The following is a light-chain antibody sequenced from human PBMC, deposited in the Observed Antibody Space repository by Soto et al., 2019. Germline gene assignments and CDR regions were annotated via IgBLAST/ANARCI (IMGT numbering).Light chain of an antibody. CDR1: QSISSF. CDR3: QQTYSVPFT. J-gene: IGKJ3*01. V-gene: IGKV1-39*01. CDR2: GAS. Sequence: DIQLTQSPSSLSASVGDRVTITCRTRQSISSFLSWYRQKPGKAPILLIYGASILHSGVPSRFSGSGSGTDFTLIISSLQAEDFATYYCQQTYSVPFTFGPGTRVDIK.